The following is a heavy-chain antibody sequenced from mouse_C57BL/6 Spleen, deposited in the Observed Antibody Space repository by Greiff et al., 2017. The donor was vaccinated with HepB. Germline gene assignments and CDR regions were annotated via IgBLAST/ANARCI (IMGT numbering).Heavy chain of an antibody. CDR1: GYTFTSYT. CDR3: ARCTGSSRYDYDDWFAY. J-gene: IGHJ3*01. D-gene: IGHD2-4*01. Sequence: VQLQQSGAELARPGASVKMSCKASGYTFTSYTMHWVKQRPGPGLEWIGYINPSSGYTKYNQKFKDKATLTADKSSSTAYMQLSSLTSEDAAVYYCARCTGSSRYDYDDWFAYWGQGTLVTVSA. CDR2: INPSSGYT. V-gene: IGHV1-4*01.